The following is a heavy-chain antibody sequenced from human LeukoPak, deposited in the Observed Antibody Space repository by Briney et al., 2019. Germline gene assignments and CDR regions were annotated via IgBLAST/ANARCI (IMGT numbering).Heavy chain of an antibody. V-gene: IGHV4-39*07. D-gene: IGHD3-3*01. CDR3: ARDHAVYDFWSTDYYMDV. J-gene: IGHJ6*03. CDR1: GGSISSSDYY. Sequence: SETLSLTCTVSGGSISSSDYYWVWIRQPPGKGLEWIGNIYYSGSTYYNPSLKSRVTISVDTSKNQFSLKLSSVTAADTAVYYCARDHAVYDFWSTDYYMDVWGKGTTVTVSS. CDR2: IYYSGST.